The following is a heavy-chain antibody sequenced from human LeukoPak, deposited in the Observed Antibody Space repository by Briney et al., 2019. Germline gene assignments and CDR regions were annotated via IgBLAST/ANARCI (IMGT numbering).Heavy chain of an antibody. V-gene: IGHV4-4*07. Sequence: SETLSLTCTVSGGSIISNYWSWLRQSAGTGLEWVGRIYGSGITDYNPSLKSRVTMSLDTSRKQFSLRLTSVTAADTAVYYCARLKFYDSTGYSPGYYMDVWGKGTTVSVFS. J-gene: IGHJ6*03. CDR2: IYGSGIT. D-gene: IGHD3-22*01. CDR1: GGSIISNY. CDR3: ARLKFYDSTGYSPGYYMDV.